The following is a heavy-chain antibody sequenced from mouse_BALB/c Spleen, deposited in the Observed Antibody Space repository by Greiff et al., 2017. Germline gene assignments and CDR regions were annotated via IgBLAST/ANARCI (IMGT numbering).Heavy chain of an antibody. CDR2: IYPSDSYT. Sequence: VQLQQPGAELVRPGASVKLSCKASGYTFTSYWINWVKQRPGQGLEWIGNIYPSDSYTNYNQKFKDKATLTVDKSSSTAYMQLSSPTSEDSAVYYCTRKNYDYDWGSYFDYWGQGTTLTVSS. CDR1: GYTFTSYW. D-gene: IGHD2-4*01. CDR3: TRKNYDYDWGSYFDY. V-gene: IGHV1-69*02. J-gene: IGHJ2*01.